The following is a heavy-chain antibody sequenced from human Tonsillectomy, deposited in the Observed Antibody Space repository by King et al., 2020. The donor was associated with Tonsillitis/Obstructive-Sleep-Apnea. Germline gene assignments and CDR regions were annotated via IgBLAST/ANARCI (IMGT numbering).Heavy chain of an antibody. CDR1: GGSISSSSYY. Sequence: QLQESGPGLVKPSETLSLTCTVSGGSISSSSYYWGWIRQPPGKGLELIGNIYYSGGTYYNPSLKSRVTISVDTSKNQFSLKLSSVTAADTAVYYCAREHDILTGAHYWGQGTLVTVSS. V-gene: IGHV4-39*01. CDR2: IYYSGGT. J-gene: IGHJ4*02. CDR3: AREHDILTGAHY. D-gene: IGHD3-9*01.